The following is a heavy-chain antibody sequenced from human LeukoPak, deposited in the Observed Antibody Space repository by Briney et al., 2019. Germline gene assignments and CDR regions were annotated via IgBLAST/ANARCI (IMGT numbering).Heavy chain of an antibody. V-gene: IGHV1-69*04. D-gene: IGHD3-9*01. CDR2: IIPILGIA. J-gene: IGHJ5*02. CDR1: GGTFSSYA. Sequence: GASVKVSCKASGGTFSSYAISWVRQAPGQGLEWMGRIIPILGIANYAQKFQGRVTITADKSTSTAYMELSSLRSEDTAVYYCARGLDDILTGRMYNWFDPWGQGTLVTVSS. CDR3: ARGLDDILTGRMYNWFDP.